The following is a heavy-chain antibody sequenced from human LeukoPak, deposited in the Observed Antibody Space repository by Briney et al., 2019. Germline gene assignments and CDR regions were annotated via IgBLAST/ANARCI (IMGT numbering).Heavy chain of an antibody. V-gene: IGHV3-53*01. Sequence: GGSLRLSCEASGFTVSSNYMSWVRQAPGKGLEWVSVIYSGGSTYYADSVRGRFTISRDNSKNTLYLQMNSLRAEDTAVYYCARIAPYYYDSSGYYYRGPFDYWGQGTLVTVSS. CDR1: GFTVSSNY. CDR3: ARIAPYYYDSSGYYYRGPFDY. D-gene: IGHD3-22*01. CDR2: IYSGGST. J-gene: IGHJ4*02.